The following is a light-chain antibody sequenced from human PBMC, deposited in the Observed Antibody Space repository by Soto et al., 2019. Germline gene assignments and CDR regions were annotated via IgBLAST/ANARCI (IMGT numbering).Light chain of an antibody. CDR2: DVS. CDR1: SSDVGGYNY. Sequence: QSALTQPRSVSGSPGQSVTISCTGTSSDVGGYNYVSWYQQHPGKAPKLMIYDVSKRPSGVPDRFSGSKSGNTASLTISGLQAEDEADYYCCSYAGSYTSYVVFGGGTKRTVL. J-gene: IGLJ2*01. V-gene: IGLV2-11*01. CDR3: CSYAGSYTSYVV.